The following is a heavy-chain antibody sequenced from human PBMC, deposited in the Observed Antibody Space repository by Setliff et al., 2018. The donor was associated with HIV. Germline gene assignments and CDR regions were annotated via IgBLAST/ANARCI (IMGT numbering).Heavy chain of an antibody. CDR3: ARDDYFQH. CDR1: GYTFINYH. Sequence: GASVKVSCKASGYTFINYHITWVRQAPGQGLEWVGSISASSVNTNYTQGRVTMTTDISTSTAYMELRSLRSADSAVYYCARDDYFQHWGQGTQVTVSS. J-gene: IGHJ1*01. CDR2: ISASSVNT. V-gene: IGHV1-18*01.